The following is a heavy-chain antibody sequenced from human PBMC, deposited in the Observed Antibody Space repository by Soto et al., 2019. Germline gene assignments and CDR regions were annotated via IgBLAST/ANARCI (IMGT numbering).Heavy chain of an antibody. CDR1: GGSISSGGYS. D-gene: IGHD2-2*01. CDR3: ARGRSSTSPYPIGY. V-gene: IGHV4-31*03. J-gene: IGHJ4*02. Sequence: QVQLQESGPGLVKPSQTLSLTCTVSGGSISSGGYSWSWIRQHPGPGLEWIGYIYYSGSTYYNPSLKSRVTISVDTSKNQFSLKLSSVTAAYTAVDYCARGRSSTSPYPIGYWGQGTLVTVSS. CDR2: IYYSGST.